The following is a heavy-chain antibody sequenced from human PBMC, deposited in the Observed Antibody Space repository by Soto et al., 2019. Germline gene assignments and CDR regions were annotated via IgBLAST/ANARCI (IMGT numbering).Heavy chain of an antibody. D-gene: IGHD3-10*01. V-gene: IGHV3-23*01. CDR2: ISGGVDTT. CDR3: AKGRGGSGSLTRRVDF. J-gene: IGHJ4*02. Sequence: EVQLLESGGGLVQPGGSLRLSCAASGFTFNNYAMTWVRQAPGKGLEWVSAISGGVDTTSYADSVKGRFTVSRDGSKNTLYLQMSSLRAEDTALYYCAKGRGGSGSLTRRVDFWGQGTLVTVSS. CDR1: GFTFNNYA.